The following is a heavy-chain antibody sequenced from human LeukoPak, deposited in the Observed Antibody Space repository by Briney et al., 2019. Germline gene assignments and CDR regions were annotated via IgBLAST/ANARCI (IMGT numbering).Heavy chain of an antibody. CDR3: ARGILKRDAFDI. CDR2: IYSGGST. CDR1: GFTVSSNY. V-gene: IGHV3-66*02. Sequence: PGGSLRLSCAASGFTVSSNYVSWVRQAPGKGLEWVSVIYSGGSTSYTDSVKGRFTISRDNSKNTLYLQLNSLRPENTAVYYCARGILKRDAFDIWGQGTMVTVSS. J-gene: IGHJ3*02.